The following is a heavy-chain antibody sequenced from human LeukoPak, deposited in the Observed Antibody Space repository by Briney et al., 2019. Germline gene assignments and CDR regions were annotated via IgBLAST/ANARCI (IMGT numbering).Heavy chain of an antibody. V-gene: IGHV3-7*01. Sequence: GGPLRLSCAASGFTFSNYWMAWVRQAPGKRPEWVANINLDGSQKYYVDSVKGRFTISRDNAENSLYLQMNSLRAEDTALYYCARKRPNYFDYWGQGTLVTVSS. J-gene: IGHJ4*02. CDR3: ARKRPNYFDY. CDR1: GFTFSNYW. CDR2: INLDGSQK.